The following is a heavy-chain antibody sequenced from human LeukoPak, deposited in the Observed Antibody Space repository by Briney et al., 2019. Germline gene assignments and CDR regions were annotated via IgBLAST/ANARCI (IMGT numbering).Heavy chain of an antibody. Sequence: KPSETLSLTCSVSDDSIRNFFWSWIRQPAGKGLEWIGRIYTSGSTDYNPSLRSRVTMSVDTSRNQFSLKLTSVTAADTAVYYCARESKSYDGCGFYHDYWGQGTLVAVSS. CDR3: ARESKSYDGCGFYHDY. CDR1: DDSIRNFF. CDR2: IYTSGST. D-gene: IGHD3-22*01. V-gene: IGHV4-4*07. J-gene: IGHJ4*02.